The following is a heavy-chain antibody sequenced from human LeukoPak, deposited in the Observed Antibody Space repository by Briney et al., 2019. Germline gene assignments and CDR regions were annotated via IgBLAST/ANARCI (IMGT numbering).Heavy chain of an antibody. J-gene: IGHJ4*02. CDR3: ARGGSGSYYGSNMDY. V-gene: IGHV3-53*01. CDR1: AFTVSSNY. Sequence: PGGSLRLSCAASAFTVSSNYMSWVRQAPGKGLEWVSVIYSGGTTYYADSVKGRFTISRDNSKNTLYLQMNSLRAEDTAVYYCARGGSGSYYGSNMDYWGQGTLVTVSS. D-gene: IGHD3-10*01. CDR2: IYSGGTT.